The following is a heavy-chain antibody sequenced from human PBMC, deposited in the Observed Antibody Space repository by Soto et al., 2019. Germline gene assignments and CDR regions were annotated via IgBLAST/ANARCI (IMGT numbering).Heavy chain of an antibody. CDR2: ISAYNGNT. V-gene: IGHV1-18*01. CDR3: ARGIVGATTYYYYGMDV. CDR1: GYTFTSYG. Sequence: VASVKVSCKASGYTFTSYGISWVRQAPGQGLEWMGWISAYNGNTNYAQKLQGRLTITTDTYTRTAYMELRRMRSDDTAVYYCARGIVGATTYYYYGMDVWGQGTTVTVSS. D-gene: IGHD1-26*01. J-gene: IGHJ6*02.